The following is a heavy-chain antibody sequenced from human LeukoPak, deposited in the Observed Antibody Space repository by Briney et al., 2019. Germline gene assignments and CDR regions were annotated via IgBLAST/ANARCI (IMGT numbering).Heavy chain of an antibody. V-gene: IGHV3-53*01. CDR2: IYSDNT. CDR1: GFTVSSNS. J-gene: IGHJ4*02. Sequence: GGSLRLSCTVSGFTVSSNSMSWVRQAPGKGLEWVSFIYSDNTHNSDAVKGRFTISRDNSKNTLYLQMNSRRAEDTAVYYGARRAGAYSHPYDYWGQGTLVTVSS. D-gene: IGHD4/OR15-4a*01. CDR3: ARRAGAYSHPYDY.